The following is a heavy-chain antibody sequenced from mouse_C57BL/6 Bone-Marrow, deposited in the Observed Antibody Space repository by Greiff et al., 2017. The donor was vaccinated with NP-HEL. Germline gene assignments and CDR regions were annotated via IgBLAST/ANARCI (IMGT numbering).Heavy chain of an antibody. D-gene: IGHD2-3*01. Sequence: QVQLQQPGAELVKPGASVKLSCKASGYTFTSYWMHWVKQRPGQGLEWIGMIHPNSGSTNYNEKFKSKATLTVDKSSSTAYMQLSSPTSEDSAVYYCARDGGCRGYFDYWGQGTTLTVSS. CDR1: GYTFTSYW. V-gene: IGHV1-64*01. CDR3: ARDGGCRGYFDY. CDR2: IHPNSGST. J-gene: IGHJ2*01.